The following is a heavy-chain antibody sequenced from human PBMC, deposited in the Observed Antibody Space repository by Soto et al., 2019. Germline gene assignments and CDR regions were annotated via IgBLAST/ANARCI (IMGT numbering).Heavy chain of an antibody. V-gene: IGHV3-33*01. J-gene: IGHJ4*02. D-gene: IGHD3-22*01. Sequence: GGSLRLSCAASGFTFYHCGMHWVRQAPGKGLQWVAGIWYDGSNDNYIDSVRGRFTISRDNSNDMLYLQMSSLRADDTAVYYCAREADYDDKIGQQLPDCWCQGLVVTGS. CDR3: AREADYDDKIGQQLPDC. CDR2: IWYDGSND. CDR1: GFTFYHCG.